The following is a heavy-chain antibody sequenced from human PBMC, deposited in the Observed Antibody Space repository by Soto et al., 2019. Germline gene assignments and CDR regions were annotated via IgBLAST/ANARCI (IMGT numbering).Heavy chain of an antibody. CDR1: GASVSSGNYY. CDR3: ARGSGSYYAY. CDR2: ISYSGST. D-gene: IGHD1-26*01. Sequence: QVQLQESGPGLVKPSETLSLTCTVSGASVSSGNYYWSWIRQPPGKGLECIGYISYSGSTNYNPSRKSRVTISIDTSKNQCSLKLSSVTAADTAVYYCARGSGSYYAYRGQGTLVTVSS. V-gene: IGHV4-61*01. J-gene: IGHJ4*02.